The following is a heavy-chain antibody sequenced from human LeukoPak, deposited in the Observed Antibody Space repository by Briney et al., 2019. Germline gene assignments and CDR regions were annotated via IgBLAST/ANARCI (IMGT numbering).Heavy chain of an antibody. CDR3: ARVRTTVINTASYYFDY. CDR1: GFTLSIYE. J-gene: IGHJ4*02. V-gene: IGHV3-48*03. Sequence: GGSLRLSCGASGFTLSIYEMNWVRQAPGKGLEWLSYISTSGTITYYADSVKGRFTISRDNPNNSLYLQMNSLRAEDTAVYYCARVRTTVINTASYYFDYWGQGTLVTVSA. CDR2: ISTSGTIT. D-gene: IGHD4-11*01.